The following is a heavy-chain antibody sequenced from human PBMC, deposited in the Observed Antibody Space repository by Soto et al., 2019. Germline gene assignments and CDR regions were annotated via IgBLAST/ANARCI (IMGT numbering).Heavy chain of an antibody. V-gene: IGHV3-23*01. J-gene: IGHJ6*02. Sequence: GGSLRLSCAASGFTFSSYAMSWVRQAPGKGLEWVSAISGSGGSTYYADSVKGRFTISRDNSKNTLYLQMNSLRAEDTAVYYCAKGGLGGYPNYYYYYGMDVWGQGTTVTVSS. CDR2: ISGSGGST. CDR1: GFTFSSYA. D-gene: IGHD3-22*01. CDR3: AKGGLGGYPNYYYYYGMDV.